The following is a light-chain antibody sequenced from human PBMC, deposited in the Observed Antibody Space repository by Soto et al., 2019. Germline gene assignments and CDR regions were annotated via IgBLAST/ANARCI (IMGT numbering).Light chain of an antibody. Sequence: EIVLTQSPGTLSLSPGERATLSCRASQSISGSYLAWYQQKPGQPPRLLIYATSRRATGIPGRFSGSASETDFTLTINRREPEDFSFYYCQHYSTSPWTFGQGTKVEIK. CDR1: QSISGSY. J-gene: IGKJ1*01. CDR3: QHYSTSPWT. V-gene: IGKV3-20*01. CDR2: ATS.